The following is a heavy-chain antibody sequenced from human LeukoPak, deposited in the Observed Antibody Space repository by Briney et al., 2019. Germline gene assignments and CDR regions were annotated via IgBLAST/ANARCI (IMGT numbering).Heavy chain of an antibody. J-gene: IGHJ5*02. D-gene: IGHD3-3*01. CDR3: ARARITIFGVVIPKTNWFDP. CDR2: IYYSGST. V-gene: IGHV4-30-4*01. Sequence: SETLSLTCTVSGGSISSGDYYWSWIRQPPGKGLEWIGYIYYSGSTYYNPSLKSRVTISVDTPKNQFSLKLSSVTAADTAVYYCARARITIFGVVIPKTNWFDPWGQGTLVTVSS. CDR1: GGSISSGDYY.